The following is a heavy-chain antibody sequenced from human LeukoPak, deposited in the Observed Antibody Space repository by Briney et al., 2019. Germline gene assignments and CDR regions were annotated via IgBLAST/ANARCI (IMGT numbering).Heavy chain of an antibody. D-gene: IGHD3-22*01. CDR1: GGSISSFY. V-gene: IGHV4-59*01. CDR2: IYYSGST. Sequence: PSETLSLTCTVSGGSISSFYWSWIRQPAGQGLEWIGYIYYSGSTNYNPSLKSRVTISVDTSKNQFSLKLSSVTAADTAVYYCARHYYDSSGYYPDAFDIWGQGTMVTVSS. J-gene: IGHJ3*02. CDR3: ARHYYDSSGYYPDAFDI.